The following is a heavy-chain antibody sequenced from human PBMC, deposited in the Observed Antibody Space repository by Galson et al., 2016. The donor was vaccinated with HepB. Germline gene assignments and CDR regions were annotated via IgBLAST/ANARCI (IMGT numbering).Heavy chain of an antibody. V-gene: IGHV3-21*01. CDR3: ARLVENWNEAGRFDS. CDR1: GFTFSSYS. Sequence: SLRLSCAASGFTFSSYSMNWVRQAPGKGLEWVSFISSSSTYIYYAVSVRGRFTISRDNAKNSLYLQMNSPRAEDTAVYYCARLVENWNEAGRFDSWGQGTLVTVSS. D-gene: IGHD1-1*01. J-gene: IGHJ4*02. CDR2: ISSSSTYI.